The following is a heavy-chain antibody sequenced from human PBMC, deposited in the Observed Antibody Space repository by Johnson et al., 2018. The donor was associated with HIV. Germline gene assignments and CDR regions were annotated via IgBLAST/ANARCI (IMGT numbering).Heavy chain of an antibody. V-gene: IGHV3-66*01. CDR1: GFTFSSYW. CDR2: IYSGGST. CDR3: ARLFYYEAFDI. J-gene: IGHJ3*02. Sequence: VQLVESGGGAVQPGRSLRLSCAASGFTFSSYWMSWVRQAPGKGLEWVSVIYSGGSTYYADSVKGRFTISRDNSKNTLFLQMNSLRAEDTAVYYCARLFYYEAFDIWGQGTMVTVSS. D-gene: IGHD3-10*01.